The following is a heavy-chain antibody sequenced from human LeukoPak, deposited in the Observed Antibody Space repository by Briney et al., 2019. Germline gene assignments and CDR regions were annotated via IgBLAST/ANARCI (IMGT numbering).Heavy chain of an antibody. D-gene: IGHD3-10*01. J-gene: IGHJ6*02. V-gene: IGHV4-34*01. CDR1: GGSFNGYY. Sequence: SETLSLTCAVYGGSFNGYYWSWIRQPPGKGLEWIGEINHSGSTNYNPSLKSRVTISVDTSKNQFSLKLSSVTAADTAVYYCARGRTTYYGSGSYSFPRGMDVWGQGTTVTVSS. CDR2: INHSGST. CDR3: ARGRTTYYGSGSYSFPRGMDV.